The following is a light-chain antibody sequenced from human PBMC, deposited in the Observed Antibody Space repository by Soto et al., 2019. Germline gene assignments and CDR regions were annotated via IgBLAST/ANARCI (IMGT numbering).Light chain of an antibody. CDR1: HSVSTSY. CDR3: QQYGSSPRCT. CDR2: GAS. J-gene: IGKJ3*01. Sequence: ILLPQSPGTPPLSPGERVTLSCPASHSVSTSYLALYQQKPVQAPRLLIYGASRRPPRIPDRPSDSGSGTDFDLAISRLEPEDFAVYYCQQYGSSPRCTCSPGTKVDI. V-gene: IGKV3-20*01.